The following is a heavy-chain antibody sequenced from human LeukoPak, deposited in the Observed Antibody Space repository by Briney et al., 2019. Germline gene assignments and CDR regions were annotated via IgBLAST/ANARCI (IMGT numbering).Heavy chain of an antibody. Sequence: GGSLRLSCAASGFTFSNYWMSWVRQAPGKGLEWVANIKQDGSEKHYVDSVKGRFIISRDNSKNTLYLQMNRLRAEDTAVYYCYARPVLPAAFLPSGNYMDVWGKGTTVTVSS. CDR3: YARPVLPAAFLPSGNYMDV. V-gene: IGHV3-7*03. CDR1: GFTFSNYW. D-gene: IGHD2-2*01. J-gene: IGHJ6*03. CDR2: IKQDGSEK.